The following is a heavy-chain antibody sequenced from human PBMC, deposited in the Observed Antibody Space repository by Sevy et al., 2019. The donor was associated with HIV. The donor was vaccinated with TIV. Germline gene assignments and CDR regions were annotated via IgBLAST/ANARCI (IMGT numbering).Heavy chain of an antibody. CDR2: INHSGST. D-gene: IGHD3-9*01. V-gene: IGHV4-34*01. J-gene: IGHJ6*02. CDR1: GGSFSGYF. CDR3: AREGGDYDILTGYSPRYGMYV. Sequence: SETLSLTCVVSGGSFSGYFWSWIRQPPGKGLEWIGEINHSGSTNYNPSLKGRVTISVDTSKNQFSLKLSSVTAADTAVYYCAREGGDYDILTGYSPRYGMYVWGQGTTVTVSS.